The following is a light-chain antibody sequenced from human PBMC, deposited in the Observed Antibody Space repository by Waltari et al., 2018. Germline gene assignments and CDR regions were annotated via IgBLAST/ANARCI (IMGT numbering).Light chain of an antibody. Sequence: EIVLTQSPATLSLSPGERVTLSCRASQSVSSYLAGYQQKPGQAPRLLIYDASNRATGIPARFSGSGSGTDFSLTISSLEPEDFAVYYCQQRSNWLLTFGGGTKVEFK. V-gene: IGKV3-11*01. CDR2: DAS. CDR1: QSVSSY. CDR3: QQRSNWLLT. J-gene: IGKJ4*01.